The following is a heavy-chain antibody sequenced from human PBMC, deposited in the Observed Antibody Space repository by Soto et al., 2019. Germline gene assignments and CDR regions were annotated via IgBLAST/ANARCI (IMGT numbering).Heavy chain of an antibody. V-gene: IGHV4-59*01. D-gene: IGHD2-21*01. CDR2: IFYTGST. CDR1: GGSISRYF. Sequence: QVQLQESGPGLVRPSETLSLTCTVSGGSISRYFSSWIRQSPGKGLEWIGYIFYTGSTTYNPSLKSRVTISIDTSKNQFSLKLSSLTAADTAVYYCAHFSDLEWVDPWGQGTLVTVSS. CDR3: AHFSDLEWVDP. J-gene: IGHJ5*02.